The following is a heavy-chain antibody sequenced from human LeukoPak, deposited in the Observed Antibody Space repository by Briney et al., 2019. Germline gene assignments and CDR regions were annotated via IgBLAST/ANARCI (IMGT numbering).Heavy chain of an antibody. D-gene: IGHD1-26*01. CDR2: INPSGGST. Sequence: ASVTVSCKASGYSFTSKYMHGVRQAPGQGLEWMGIINPSGGSTTYAQKFQGRVTMTRDTSTSTVYMELSSLRSEDTAVYYCARETSGTYYDQWGQGTLVTVSS. CDR3: ARETSGTYYDQ. V-gene: IGHV1-46*01. CDR1: GYSFTSKY. J-gene: IGHJ4*02.